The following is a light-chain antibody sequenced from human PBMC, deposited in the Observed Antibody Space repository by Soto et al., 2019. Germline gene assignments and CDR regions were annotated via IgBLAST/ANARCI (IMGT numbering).Light chain of an antibody. J-gene: IGLJ1*01. V-gene: IGLV3-21*04. Sequence: SYELTQPPSVSVAPGKTARITCGGNNTGSKSVHWYQQKPGQAPVLVIYYDSDRPSGIPERFSGSNSGNTATLTISRVEAGDEVDYYCQVWDSGSDHPYVFGTGTKLTVL. CDR1: NTGSKS. CDR2: YDS. CDR3: QVWDSGSDHPYV.